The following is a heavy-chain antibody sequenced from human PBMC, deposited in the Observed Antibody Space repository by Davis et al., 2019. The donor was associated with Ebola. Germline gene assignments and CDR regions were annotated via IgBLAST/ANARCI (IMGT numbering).Heavy chain of an antibody. D-gene: IGHD1-26*01. J-gene: IGHJ4*02. CDR2: ISSSSSYI. CDR1: GFTFSSYS. Sequence: GESLKISCAASGFTFSSYSMNWVRQAPGKGLEWVSSISSSSSYIYYADSVKGRFTISRDNAKNTLYLQMDSLRAEDTAVYYCVTGLMGGTNYWGQGTLVTVSS. CDR3: VTGLMGGTNY. V-gene: IGHV3-21*01.